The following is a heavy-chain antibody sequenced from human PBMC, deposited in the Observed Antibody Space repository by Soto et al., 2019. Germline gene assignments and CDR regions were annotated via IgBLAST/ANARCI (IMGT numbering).Heavy chain of an antibody. CDR2: ISAYNGNT. CDR1: GYTFTSYG. D-gene: IGHD3-22*01. V-gene: IGHV1-18*01. J-gene: IGHJ4*02. CDR3: ARDLWGRDSSGSYLFDY. Sequence: QVQLVQSGAEVKKPGASVKVSCKASGYTFTSYGISWVRQAPGQGLEWMGWISAYNGNTNYAQKLQGRDTMTTETSTSTAYMELRSLRSDDTAVYYCARDLWGRDSSGSYLFDYWGQGTLVTVSS.